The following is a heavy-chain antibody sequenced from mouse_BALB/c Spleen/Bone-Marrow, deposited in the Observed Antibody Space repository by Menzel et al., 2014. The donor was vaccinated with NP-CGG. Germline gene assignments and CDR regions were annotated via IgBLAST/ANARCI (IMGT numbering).Heavy chain of an antibody. CDR3: ARRGPYGNYGGFAY. Sequence: EVQRVESGGDLVKPGGSLKLSCAASGFTFSSYGMSWVRQTPDKRLEWVATISSGGSYTYYPDSVKGRFTISRDNAKNTLYLQMSSLKSEDTAMYYCARRGPYGNYGGFAYWGQGTLVTVSA. CDR1: GFTFSSYG. J-gene: IGHJ3*01. D-gene: IGHD2-10*02. V-gene: IGHV5-6*01. CDR2: ISSGGSYT.